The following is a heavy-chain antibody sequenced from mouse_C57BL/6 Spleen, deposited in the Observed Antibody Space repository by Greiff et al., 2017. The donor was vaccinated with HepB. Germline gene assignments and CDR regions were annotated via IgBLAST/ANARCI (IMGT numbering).Heavy chain of an antibody. V-gene: IGHV1-15*01. CDR1: GYTFTDYE. Sequence: QVQLQQSGAELVRPGASVTLSCKASGYTFTDYEMHWVKQTPVHGLEWIGAIDPETGGTAYNQKFKGKAILTADKSSSTAYMALRSLTSEDSAVYYCTRGNYVPWFAYWGQGSLVTVSA. D-gene: IGHD2-1*01. J-gene: IGHJ3*01. CDR2: IDPETGGT. CDR3: TRGNYVPWFAY.